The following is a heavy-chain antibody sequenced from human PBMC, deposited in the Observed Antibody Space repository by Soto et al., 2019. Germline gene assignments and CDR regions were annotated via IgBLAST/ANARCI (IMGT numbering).Heavy chain of an antibody. CDR2: MYFSGST. J-gene: IGHJ4*02. Sequence: LSLTCTVSDGSISSYYWSWIRQPPGKGLEWIGYMYFSGSTNYNPSLKSRVTMSVDTSKNQFSLKLTSVTAADTAVYFCARGPYGSGSYLDYWGRGTLVTVS. V-gene: IGHV4-59*01. D-gene: IGHD3-10*01. CDR3: ARGPYGSGSYLDY. CDR1: DGSISSYY.